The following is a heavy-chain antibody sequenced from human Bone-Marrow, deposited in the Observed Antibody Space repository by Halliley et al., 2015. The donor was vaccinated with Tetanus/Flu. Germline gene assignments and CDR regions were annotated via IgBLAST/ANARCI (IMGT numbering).Heavy chain of an antibody. CDR2: LIPIFGPP. J-gene: IGHJ6*02. V-gene: IGHV1-69*06. CDR3: ARGSGYCNGDNCPQGYYAMDV. D-gene: IGHD2-15*01. CDR1: GGLFSSYG. Sequence: QLVQSGAEVKKPGSSVKVSCKVSGGLFSSYGVNWVRQAPGQGLEWMGGLIPIFGPPIYAEKFQGRVTITADTPASTYYMELSSLRSDDTALYFGARGSGYCNGDNCPQGYYAMDVWGQGTTVTVS.